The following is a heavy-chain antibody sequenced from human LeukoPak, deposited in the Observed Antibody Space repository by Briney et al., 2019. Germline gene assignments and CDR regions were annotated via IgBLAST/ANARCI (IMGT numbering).Heavy chain of an antibody. V-gene: IGHV3-43*02. J-gene: IGHJ5*01. CDR2: ISAKGDGT. CDR1: GFTFEDYA. Sequence: GGSLRLSCAASGFTFEDYAMHWVRQTPGKGLEWVSLISAKGDGTHYADSVKGRFTISRDNSKNSLYLQMNSLRIEDTALYYCARDARCSSSNCYGWVDSWGQGTRVIVSS. CDR3: ARDARCSSSNCYGWVDS. D-gene: IGHD2-2*01.